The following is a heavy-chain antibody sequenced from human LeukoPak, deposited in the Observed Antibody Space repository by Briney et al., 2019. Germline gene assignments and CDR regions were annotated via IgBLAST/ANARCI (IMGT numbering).Heavy chain of an antibody. V-gene: IGHV3-23*01. CDR1: GFTFSSYA. CDR2: ISGSGVST. CDR3: AKAPPGVYHYGMDV. D-gene: IGHD7-27*01. J-gene: IGHJ6*02. Sequence: GGTLRLSCAASGFTFSSYAMSWVRQAPGKGLEWVSAISGSGVSTYYADSVKGRFTISRDNSKNTLYLQMNGLRAEDPAIYYCAKAPPGVYHYGMDVWGQGTTVTVSS.